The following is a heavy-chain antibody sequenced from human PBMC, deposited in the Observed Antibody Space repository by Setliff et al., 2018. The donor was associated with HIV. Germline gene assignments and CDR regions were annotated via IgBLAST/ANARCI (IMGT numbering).Heavy chain of an antibody. CDR2: IRYDGSQK. D-gene: IGHD2-15*01. CDR3: AKDVCSGAYCYAYYYYGMDV. CDR1: VFTINNYG. Sequence: PGGSLRLSCAASVFTINNYGMNWVRQAPGKGLEWVAFIRYDGSQKYYVDSVKGRFTISRDNSKNTLYLQMNSLRVEDTAVYYCAKDVCSGAYCYAYYYYGMDVWGQGTMVTVSS. J-gene: IGHJ6*02. V-gene: IGHV3-30*02.